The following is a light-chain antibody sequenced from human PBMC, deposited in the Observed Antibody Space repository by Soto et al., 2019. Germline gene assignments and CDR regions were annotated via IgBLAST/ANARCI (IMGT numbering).Light chain of an antibody. V-gene: IGKV3-20*01. J-gene: IGKJ1*01. CDR3: QKYGGSPRT. Sequence: EIVLTQSPGTLALSPGEGATLSCRASQSMSSSLLAWYQQKRGQAPRLLIHGASNRATGIPDRFSGSGSGKDFTLTITRLEPEDFAVYSCQKYGGSPRTFGQGTKAEVK. CDR2: GAS. CDR1: QSMSSSL.